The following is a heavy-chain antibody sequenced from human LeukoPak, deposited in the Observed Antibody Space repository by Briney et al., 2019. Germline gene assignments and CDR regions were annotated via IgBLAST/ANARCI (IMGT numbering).Heavy chain of an antibody. CDR3: ARVYSSGWPDHAYY. CDR2: IWYDGSNK. J-gene: IGHJ4*02. CDR1: GFTFSSYG. Sequence: GGSLRLSCAASGFTFSSYGMHWVRQAPGKGLEWVAVIWYDGSNKYYADSVKGRFTISRDNSKNTLYLQMNSLRAEDTAVYYCARVYSSGWPDHAYYWGPGTLVTVSS. V-gene: IGHV3-33*01. D-gene: IGHD6-19*01.